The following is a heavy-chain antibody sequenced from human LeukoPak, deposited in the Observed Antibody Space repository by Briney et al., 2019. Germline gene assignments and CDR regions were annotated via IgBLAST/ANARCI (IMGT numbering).Heavy chain of an antibody. D-gene: IGHD3-10*01. J-gene: IGHJ6*02. CDR2: IIPILGIA. V-gene: IGHV1-69*04. CDR3: ARANYGSGSYYTYYYYGMDV. CDR1: GGTFSSYA. Sequence: GASVKVSCKASGGTFSSYAISWVRQAPGQGLEWMGRIIPILGIANYAQKFQGRVTITADKSTSTAYMELSSLRSEDTAVYYCARANYGSGSYYTYYYYGMDVWGQGTTVTVSS.